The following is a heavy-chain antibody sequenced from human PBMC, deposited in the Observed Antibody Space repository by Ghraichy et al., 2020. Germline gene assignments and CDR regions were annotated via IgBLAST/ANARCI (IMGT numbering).Heavy chain of an antibody. CDR2: IYYSGST. D-gene: IGHD5-12*01. J-gene: IGHJ4*02. CDR3: ARHAGAYIVATISLFDY. V-gene: IGHV4-39*01. CDR1: GGSISSSSYY. Sequence: SETLSLTCTVSGGSISSSSYYWGWIRQPPGKGLEWIGSIYYSGSTYYNPSLKSRVTISVDTSKNQFSLKLSSVTAADTAVYYCARHAGAYIVATISLFDYWGQGTLVTVSS.